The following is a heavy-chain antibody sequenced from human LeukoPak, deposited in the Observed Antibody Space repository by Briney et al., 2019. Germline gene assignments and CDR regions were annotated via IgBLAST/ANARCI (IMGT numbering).Heavy chain of an antibody. CDR3: ARVGRDRGFDI. V-gene: IGHV3-49*03. J-gene: IGHJ3*02. Sequence: GGSLRLSCTSSGFTFEDYALTWLRQAPGKGLEWLGFIRTKFYGGTADYAASVKDRFTISRDDYKNIAYLQMDGLKSEDTALYYCARVGRDRGFDIWGQGAAVTVSS. CDR1: GFTFEDYA. CDR2: IRTKFYGGTA. D-gene: IGHD3-10*01.